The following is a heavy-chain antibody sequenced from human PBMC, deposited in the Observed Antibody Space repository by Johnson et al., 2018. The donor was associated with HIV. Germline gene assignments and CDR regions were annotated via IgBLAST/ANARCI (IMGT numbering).Heavy chain of an antibody. CDR1: GFTFSDYY. CDR2: ISSRGIPI. CDR3: ARDSAYCGGDCHDAFDI. J-gene: IGHJ3*02. D-gene: IGHD2-21*02. V-gene: IGHV3-11*04. Sequence: QMLLVESGGGVVQPGRSLRLSCAASGFTFSDYYMGWIRQTPGKGLEWISYISSRGIPIYYADSVKGRFTVSRDNAKNLLYLQMNSLRAEDTAVYYCARDSAYCGGDCHDAFDIWGQGTMVTVSS.